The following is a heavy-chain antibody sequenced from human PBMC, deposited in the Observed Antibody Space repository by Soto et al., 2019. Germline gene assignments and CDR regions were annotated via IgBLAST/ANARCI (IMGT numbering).Heavy chain of an antibody. D-gene: IGHD1-26*01. CDR3: AKDLGAAKRGFYNWFDP. J-gene: IGHJ5*02. Sequence: ASVKVSCKASGYTFTSYYMHWVRQAPGQGLEWMGIINPSGGSTSYAQKFQGRVTMTRDTSTSTVYMELSSLRSEDTAVYYCAKDLGAAKRGFYNWFDPWGQGTLVTVSS. CDR2: INPSGGST. V-gene: IGHV1-46*01. CDR1: GYTFTSYY.